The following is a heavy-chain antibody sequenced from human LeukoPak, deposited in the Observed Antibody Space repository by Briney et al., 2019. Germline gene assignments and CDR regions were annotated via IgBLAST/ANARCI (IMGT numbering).Heavy chain of an antibody. V-gene: IGHV3-73*01. CDR1: GFTFSGSA. J-gene: IGHJ5*02. D-gene: IGHD1-26*01. Sequence: QPGGSLRLSCAASGFTFSGSAMHWVRQASGEGLEWVGRIRSKANSYATAYAASVKGRFTISRDDSKNTAYLQMNSLKTEDTAVYYCTRHRSGSSSTNWFDPWGQGTLVTVSS. CDR3: TRHRSGSSSTNWFDP. CDR2: IRSKANSYAT.